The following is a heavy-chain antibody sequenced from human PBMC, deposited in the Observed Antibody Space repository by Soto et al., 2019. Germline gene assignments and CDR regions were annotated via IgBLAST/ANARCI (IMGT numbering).Heavy chain of an antibody. V-gene: IGHV1-3*01. CDR2: INAGNGNT. CDR3: ARGMYYDFWSGYYANY. J-gene: IGHJ4*02. D-gene: IGHD3-3*01. CDR1: GYTFTSYA. Sequence: ASVKVSCKASGYTFTSYAMHWVRQAPGQRLEWMGWINAGNGNTKYSQKFQGRVTITRDTSASTAYMELSSLRSEDTAVYYCARGMYYDFWSGYYANYWGKGPLVTVSS.